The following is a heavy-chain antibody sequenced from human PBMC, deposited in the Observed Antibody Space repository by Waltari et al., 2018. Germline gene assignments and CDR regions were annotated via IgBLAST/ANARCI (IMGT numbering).Heavy chain of an antibody. CDR2: INQDGSDK. J-gene: IGHJ6*02. Sequence: EVQLVESGGGLVEPGGSLRLSCAASGFTFSTSCMSWFRQAPGKGLEWVANINQDGSDKYYVDSVKGRFTISRDNAKNSLYLQMNSLRPEDTAVYYCARYDLGPYYYYGMDVWGQGTTVTASS. CDR3: ARYDLGPYYYYGMDV. D-gene: IGHD7-27*01. CDR1: GFTFSTSC. V-gene: IGHV3-7*01.